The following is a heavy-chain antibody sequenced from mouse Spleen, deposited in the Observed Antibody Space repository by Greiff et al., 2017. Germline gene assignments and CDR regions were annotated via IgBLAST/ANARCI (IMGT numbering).Heavy chain of an antibody. V-gene: IGHV5-16*01. CDR1: GFTFSDYY. Sequence: EVQVVESEGGLVQPGSSMKLSCTASGFTFSDYYMAWVRQVPEKGLEWVANINYDGSSTYYLDSLKSRFIISRDNAKNILYLQMSSLKSEDTATYYCARAGSSYLYYFDYWGQGTTLTVSS. D-gene: IGHD1-1*01. CDR3: ARAGSSYLYYFDY. J-gene: IGHJ2*01. CDR2: INYDGSST.